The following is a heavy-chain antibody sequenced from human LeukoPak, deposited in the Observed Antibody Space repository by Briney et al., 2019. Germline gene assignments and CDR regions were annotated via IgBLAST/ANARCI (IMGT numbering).Heavy chain of an antibody. D-gene: IGHD5-18*01. CDR2: ISSGSSYI. Sequence: GGSLRLSCAASGFTFSSYTMNWVRQAPGKGLEWVSFISSGSSYIYYADSVKGRFTISRDNAKNSLYLQMNSLRAEDTAVYYCARESGSYGPYWGQGTLVTVSS. CDR3: ARESGSYGPY. CDR1: GFTFSSYT. V-gene: IGHV3-21*01. J-gene: IGHJ4*02.